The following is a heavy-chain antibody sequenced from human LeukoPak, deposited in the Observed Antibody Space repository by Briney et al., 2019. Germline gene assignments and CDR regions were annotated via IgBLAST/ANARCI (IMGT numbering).Heavy chain of an antibody. CDR2: INHSGST. V-gene: IGHV4-34*01. Sequence: SETLSLTRAVYGGSFSGYYWSWIRQPPGKGLEWIGEINHSGSTNYNPSLKSRVTISVDTSKNQFSLKLSSVTAADTAVYYCARDRYYYDSSGYLDYWGQGTLVTVSS. D-gene: IGHD3-22*01. CDR1: GGSFSGYY. CDR3: ARDRYYYDSSGYLDY. J-gene: IGHJ4*02.